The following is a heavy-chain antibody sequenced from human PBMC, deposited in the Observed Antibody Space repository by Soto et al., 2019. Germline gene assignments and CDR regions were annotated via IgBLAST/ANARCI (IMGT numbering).Heavy chain of an antibody. V-gene: IGHV3-33*01. D-gene: IGHD5-12*01. Sequence: QVQLVESGGGVVQPGRSLRLSCAASGFTFSSYGMHWVRQAPGKGLEWVAVIWYDGSNKYYADSVKGRFTISRDNSKNTLYLQMSSLRAEDTAVYYCVGSGYHEGYYYYGMDVWGQGTTVTVSS. J-gene: IGHJ6*02. CDR2: IWYDGSNK. CDR3: VGSGYHEGYYYYGMDV. CDR1: GFTFSSYG.